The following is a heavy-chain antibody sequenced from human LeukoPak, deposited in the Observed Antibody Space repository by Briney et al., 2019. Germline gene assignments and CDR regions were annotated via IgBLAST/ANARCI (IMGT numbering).Heavy chain of an antibody. V-gene: IGHV3-48*02. Sequence: GGSLRLSRAASGFTFRRYAMQWDRQAPGPGLEGGSYITYNSGTIFYADSVKGRFTISRDNAKDSLYLQMSSLRDEDTAVYYCARDSGYSYADDYWGQGTLVTVSS. J-gene: IGHJ4*02. CDR1: GFTFRRYA. CDR3: ARDSGYSYADDY. D-gene: IGHD5-18*01. CDR2: ITYNSGTI.